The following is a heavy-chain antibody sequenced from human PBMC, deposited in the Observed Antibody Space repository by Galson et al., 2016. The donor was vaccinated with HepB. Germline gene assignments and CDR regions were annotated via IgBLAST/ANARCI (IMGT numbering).Heavy chain of an antibody. J-gene: IGHJ4*02. Sequence: SLRLSCAASGFTFSGSIIHWVRQASGKGLEWVGRIRSKVNSYATTYAASVKDRFTISRDDSENTAYLQMNSLKTDDTAVYYCARRRSSSSSGFDYWGQGTLVTVS. CDR3: ARRRSSSSSGFDY. CDR1: GFTFSGSI. V-gene: IGHV3-73*01. CDR2: IRSKVNSYAT. D-gene: IGHD6-6*01.